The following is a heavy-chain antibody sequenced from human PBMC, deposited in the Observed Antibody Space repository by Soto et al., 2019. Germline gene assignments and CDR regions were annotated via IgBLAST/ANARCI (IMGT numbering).Heavy chain of an antibody. Sequence: QITLKESGPTLVKPTQTLTLTCTFSGFSLSTSGVGVGWIRQPPGKALEWLALIYWDDDKRYSPSLKSRLTITKEHTKNQVVLTMTNMDPVDTATYYCAHRYSSGWYGDKEQDAFDIWGQGTMVTVSS. CDR3: AHRYSSGWYGDKEQDAFDI. D-gene: IGHD6-19*01. J-gene: IGHJ3*02. CDR1: GFSLSTSGVG. CDR2: IYWDDDK. V-gene: IGHV2-5*02.